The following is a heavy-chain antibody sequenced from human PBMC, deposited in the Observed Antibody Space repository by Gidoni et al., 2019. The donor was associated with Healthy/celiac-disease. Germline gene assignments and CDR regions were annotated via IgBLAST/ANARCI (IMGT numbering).Heavy chain of an antibody. CDR1: GFTFSSYK. D-gene: IGHD6-13*01. Sequence: EVQLVESGGGLVQPGGSLRLFCAASGFTFSSYKMNWVRQAPGKGLELVSYISSSGSTIYYADSVKGRFTISRDNAKNSLYLQMNSRRAEDTAVYYCAVIAAAGSLDSVDYWGQGTLVTVSS. V-gene: IGHV3-48*03. CDR3: AVIAAAGSLDSVDY. J-gene: IGHJ4*02. CDR2: ISSSGSTI.